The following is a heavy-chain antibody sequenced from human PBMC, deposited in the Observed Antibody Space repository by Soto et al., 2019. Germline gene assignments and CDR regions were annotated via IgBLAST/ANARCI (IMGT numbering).Heavy chain of an antibody. J-gene: IGHJ5*02. CDR2: INHSGST. V-gene: IGHV4-34*01. Sequence: SETLSLTCAVYGGSFSGYYWSWIRQPPGKGLEWIGEINHSGSTNYNPSIKSRVTISVDTSKNQFSLKLSSVTAADTAVYYFARAKEGYCSSTSCYLGNWFDPWGQGTLVTVSS. CDR3: ARAKEGYCSSTSCYLGNWFDP. D-gene: IGHD2-2*01. CDR1: GGSFSGYY.